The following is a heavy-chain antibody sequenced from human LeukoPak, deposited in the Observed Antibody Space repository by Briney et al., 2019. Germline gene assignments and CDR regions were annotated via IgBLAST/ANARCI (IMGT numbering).Heavy chain of an antibody. CDR2: ISGSGGST. CDR1: GFTFSSYA. V-gene: IGHV3-23*01. Sequence: GGSLRLSCAASGFTFSSYAMSWGRQAPGKGLEWVSAISGSGGSTYYADSVKGRFTISRDNSKNTLYLQMNSLRAEDTAVYYCATGVGYYYDSSGYNDAFDIWGQGTMVTVSS. J-gene: IGHJ3*02. CDR3: ATGVGYYYDSSGYNDAFDI. D-gene: IGHD3-22*01.